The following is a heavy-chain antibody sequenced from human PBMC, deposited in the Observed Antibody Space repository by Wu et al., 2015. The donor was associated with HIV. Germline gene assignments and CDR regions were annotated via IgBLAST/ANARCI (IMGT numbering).Heavy chain of an antibody. V-gene: IGHV1-69*12. D-gene: IGHD2/OR15-2a*01. CDR2: IIPIFGTA. CDR1: GGTFSSFA. CDR3: ARGRFPNDAFDI. J-gene: IGHJ3*02. Sequence: QVQLVQSGAEVKKPGSSVKVSCKASGGTFSSFAISWVRQAPGQGLEWMGGIIPIFGTANYPQKFQGRVTITADESTNTAYMELSSLRSEDTAVYYCARGRFPNDAFDIVGPRDNGHRL.